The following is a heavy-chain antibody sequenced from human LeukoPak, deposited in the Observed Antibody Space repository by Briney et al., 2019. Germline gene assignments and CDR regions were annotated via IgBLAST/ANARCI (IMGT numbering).Heavy chain of an antibody. Sequence: GGSLRPSCAASGFTFSSYAMSWVRQAPGKGLEWVSAISGSGGSTYYADSVKGRFTISRDNSKNTLYLQMNSLRAEDTAVYYCAKDVHYDILTGYYSFYFDYWGQGTLVTVSS. J-gene: IGHJ4*02. CDR2: ISGSGGST. V-gene: IGHV3-23*01. CDR1: GFTFSSYA. CDR3: AKDVHYDILTGYYSFYFDY. D-gene: IGHD3-9*01.